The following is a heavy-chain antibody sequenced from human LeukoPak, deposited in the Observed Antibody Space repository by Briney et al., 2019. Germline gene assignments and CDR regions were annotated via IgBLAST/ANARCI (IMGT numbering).Heavy chain of an antibody. D-gene: IGHD2/OR15-2a*01. J-gene: IGHJ4*02. CDR2: INPSGGST. Sequence: ASVKVSCKASGYTFTSYYMHWVRQAPGQGLEWMGIINPSGGSTSYAQKFQGRVTMTRDMSTSMVYMELSSLRSEDTAVYYCARDPGSMVTDYWGQGTLVTVSS. V-gene: IGHV1-46*01. CDR3: ARDPGSMVTDY. CDR1: GYTFTSYY.